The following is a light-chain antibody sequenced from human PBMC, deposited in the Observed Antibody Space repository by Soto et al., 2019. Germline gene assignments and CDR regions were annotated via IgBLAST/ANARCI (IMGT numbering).Light chain of an antibody. CDR1: SSDLGSYNL. Sequence: QSALTQPASVSGSPGQSITISCTGTSSDLGSYNLVSWYQHHPGKAPKLIIYEATKRPSWISSRFSGSKSGYTASLTISGLQAEDEAFYSCFSYAGRDTLVVSGGGTKVTVL. CDR3: FSYAGRDTLVV. J-gene: IGLJ2*01. CDR2: EAT. V-gene: IGLV2-23*01.